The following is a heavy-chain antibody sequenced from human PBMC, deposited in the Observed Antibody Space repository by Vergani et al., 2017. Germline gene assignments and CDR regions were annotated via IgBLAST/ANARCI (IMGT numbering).Heavy chain of an antibody. CDR3: AKDAVAWAGTDGFSI. J-gene: IGHJ3*02. Sequence: EVQLLESGGGLVQPGGSLRLSCAASGFTFSSYAMSWVRQAPGKGLEWVSVIYSGGSSTYYAASVKGRFTISRDNSKNTLYLQMNSLRAEDTAVYYCAKDAVAWAGTDGFSILGAGSLVTVSS. D-gene: IGHD1-1*01. V-gene: IGHV3-23*03. CDR2: IYSGGSST. CDR1: GFTFSSYA.